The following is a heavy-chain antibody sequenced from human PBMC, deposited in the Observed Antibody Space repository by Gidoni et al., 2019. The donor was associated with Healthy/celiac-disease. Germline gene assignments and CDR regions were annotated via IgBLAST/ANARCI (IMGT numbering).Heavy chain of an antibody. CDR1: GFTFSIYW. V-gene: IGHV3-74*01. CDR3: ARERKDAFDI. Sequence: EVQLVESGGGLVQPGGSLRLSCAAAGFTFSIYWMHWVRQAPGQGLGWVSRINSDGSSTSYADSVKGRFTISRDNAKNTLYLQMNSLRAEDTAVYYCARERKDAFDIWGQGTMVTVSS. J-gene: IGHJ3*02. CDR2: INSDGSST.